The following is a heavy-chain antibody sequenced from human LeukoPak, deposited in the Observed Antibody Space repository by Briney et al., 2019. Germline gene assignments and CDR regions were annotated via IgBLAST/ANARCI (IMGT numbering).Heavy chain of an antibody. Sequence: PGGSLRLSCAASGFTFSSYTMNWVRQAPGKGLEWVSSIISSGSYIYYADSVKGRFTIYRDNAKNSLYLQMNSLRAEDTAVYYCARDFGGYCSSSNCYLGWLDYWGQGTLVTVSS. CDR1: GFTFSSYT. V-gene: IGHV3-21*03. CDR3: ARDFGGYCSSSNCYLGWLDY. CDR2: IISSGSYI. J-gene: IGHJ4*02. D-gene: IGHD2-2*01.